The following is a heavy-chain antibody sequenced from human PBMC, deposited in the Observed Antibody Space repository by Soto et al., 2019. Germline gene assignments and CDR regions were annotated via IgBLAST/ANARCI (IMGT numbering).Heavy chain of an antibody. CDR1: GFTFSSYA. CDR3: AKDWPYYYDSSGYYYITPNPPLFDY. V-gene: IGHV3-23*01. Sequence: GGSLRLSCAASGFTFSSYAMSWVRQAPGKGLEWVSAISGSGGSTYYADSVKGRFTISRDNSKNTLYLQMNSLRAEDTAVYYCAKDWPYYYDSSGYYYITPNPPLFDYWGQGTLVTVSS. D-gene: IGHD3-22*01. J-gene: IGHJ4*02. CDR2: ISGSGGST.